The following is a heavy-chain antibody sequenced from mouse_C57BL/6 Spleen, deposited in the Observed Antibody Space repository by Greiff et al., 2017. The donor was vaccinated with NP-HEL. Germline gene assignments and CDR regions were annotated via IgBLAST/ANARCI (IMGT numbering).Heavy chain of an antibody. CDR2: IYPRDGGT. CDR3: AHDSSCYGGAMDY. J-gene: IGHJ4*01. CDR1: GYTFTDHT. V-gene: IGHV1-78*01. D-gene: IGHD3-2*02. Sequence: QVQLQQSDAELVKPGASVKISCKASGYTFTDHTIHWMKQRPEQGLEWIGYIYPRDGGTKYNEKFKGKATLTADKSSSTAYMQLNSLTSEDSAVYVCAHDSSCYGGAMDYWGQGTSVTVSS.